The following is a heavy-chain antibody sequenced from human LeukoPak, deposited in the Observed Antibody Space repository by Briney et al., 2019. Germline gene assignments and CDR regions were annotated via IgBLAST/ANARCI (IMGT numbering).Heavy chain of an antibody. CDR3: ASHPAGGYRYYFDY. CDR1: GGSISSYY. D-gene: IGHD3-22*01. CDR2: IYTSGSI. J-gene: IGHJ4*02. V-gene: IGHV4-4*07. Sequence: SETLSLTCTVSGGSISSYYWSWIRQPAGKGLEWIGRIYTSGSINYNPSLKSRVTMSVDTSKNQFSLKLSSVTAADTAVYYCASHPAGGYRYYFDYWGQGTLVTVSS.